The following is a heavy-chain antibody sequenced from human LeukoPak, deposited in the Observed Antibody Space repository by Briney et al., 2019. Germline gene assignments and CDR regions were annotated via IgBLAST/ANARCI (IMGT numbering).Heavy chain of an antibody. Sequence: PSETLSLTRTVSGGSISSYYWSWIRQPPGKGLEWIGYIYYSGSTNYNPSLKSRVTISVDTSKNQFSLKLSSVTAADTAVYYCARSTGYSGYGDWGQGTLVTVSS. CDR2: IYYSGST. J-gene: IGHJ4*02. V-gene: IGHV4-59*08. CDR1: GGSISSYY. CDR3: ARSTGYSGYGD. D-gene: IGHD5-12*01.